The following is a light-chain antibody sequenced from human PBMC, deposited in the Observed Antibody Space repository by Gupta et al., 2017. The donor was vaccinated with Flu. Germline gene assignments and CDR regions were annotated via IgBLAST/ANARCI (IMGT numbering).Light chain of an antibody. CDR3: QQYNNWPPWT. CDR1: QSVSSN. CDR2: GAA. Sequence: EIVMTQTPGTLSVSPGERATLSCRASQSVSSNLAWYQQKPAQAPRLLIHGAATRDTGIPARCSGRRSGTEFTLTIISRQSEDFAVYYCQQYNNWPPWTFGQGTKVEIK. J-gene: IGKJ1*01. V-gene: IGKV3-15*01.